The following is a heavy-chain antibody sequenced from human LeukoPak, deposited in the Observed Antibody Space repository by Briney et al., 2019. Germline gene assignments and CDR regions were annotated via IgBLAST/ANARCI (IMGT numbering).Heavy chain of an antibody. Sequence: ASVKVSCKASGYTFINNDINWVRQAPGQGLEWMAWIDPKNGNRGYAQNFQGRVTMTTDIYINTAYLELSSLRSEDTAVYYCARSHTQKEFCTGGRCYPTVWWFDPWGQGTLVTVSS. CDR3: ARSHTQKEFCTGGRCYPTVWWFDP. J-gene: IGHJ5*02. CDR2: IDPKNGNR. CDR1: GYTFINND. V-gene: IGHV1-8*01. D-gene: IGHD2-15*01.